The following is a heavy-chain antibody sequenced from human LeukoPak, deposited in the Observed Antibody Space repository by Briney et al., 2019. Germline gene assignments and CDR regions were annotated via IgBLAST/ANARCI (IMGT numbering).Heavy chain of an antibody. D-gene: IGHD3-9*01. CDR1: GFTFSDYY. J-gene: IGHJ6*03. CDR2: ISSSGSTM. V-gene: IGHV3-11*04. CDR3: ARDRGQTGYYWSYYYYMDV. Sequence: GGSLRLSCAASGFTFSDYYMSWIRQAPGKGLEWVSYISSSGSTMYYADSVKGRFTISRDNAKNSLYLQMNSLRAEDTAVYYCARDRGQTGYYWSYYYYMDVWGIGTTVTVSS.